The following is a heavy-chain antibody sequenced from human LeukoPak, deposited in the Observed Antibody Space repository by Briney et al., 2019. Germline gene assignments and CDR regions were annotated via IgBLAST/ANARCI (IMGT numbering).Heavy chain of an antibody. D-gene: IGHD2-21*02. Sequence: AXVKVSCKASGYTFTSYYMHWVRQAPGQGLEWMGIINPSGGSTSYAQKFQGRVTMTRDTSTSTVYMELSSLRSEDTAVYYCARDPGGGDVDYWGQGTLVTVSS. CDR3: ARDPGGGDVDY. CDR1: GYTFTSYY. J-gene: IGHJ4*02. V-gene: IGHV1-46*01. CDR2: INPSGGST.